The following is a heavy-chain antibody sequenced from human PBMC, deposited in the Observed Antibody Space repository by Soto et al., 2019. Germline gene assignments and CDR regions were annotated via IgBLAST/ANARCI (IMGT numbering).Heavy chain of an antibody. J-gene: IGHJ5*02. CDR1: GDSVSSNSAA. CDR2: TYYRSKWYN. D-gene: IGHD3-16*01. V-gene: IGHV6-1*01. CDR3: AREQEGYYDYVWGSHNWFDP. Sequence: KQSPTLSLTCAISGDSVSSNSAAWNWIRQSPSRGLEWLGRTYYRSKWYNDYAVSVKSRITINPDTSKNQFSLQLNSVTPEDTAVYYCAREQEGYYDYVWGSHNWFDPWGQGTLVTVSS.